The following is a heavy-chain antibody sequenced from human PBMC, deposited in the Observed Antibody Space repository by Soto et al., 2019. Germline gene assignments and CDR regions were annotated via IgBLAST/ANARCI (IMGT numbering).Heavy chain of an antibody. CDR2: IVVGSGNT. J-gene: IGHJ4*02. D-gene: IGHD2-21*02. CDR3: AAEAYCGGDCYPAYYFDY. V-gene: IGHV1-58*01. Sequence: SVNLSCKASGFTFTISAVQWVLQARGQRLEWIGWIVVGSGNTNYAQKFQERVTITRDMSTSTAYMELSSLRSEDTAVYYCAAEAYCGGDCYPAYYFDYWGQGTLVTVSS. CDR1: GFTFTISA.